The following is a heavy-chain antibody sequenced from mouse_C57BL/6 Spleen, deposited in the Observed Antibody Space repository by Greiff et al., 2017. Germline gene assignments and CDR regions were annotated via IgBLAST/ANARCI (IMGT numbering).Heavy chain of an antibody. CDR1: GYTFTSYW. CDR3: AREGSTMITTGFAY. Sequence: VQLQQPGAELVKPGASVKLSCKASGYTFTSYWVHWVKQRPGRGLEWIGRIDPNRGGPKYNEKFKSKATRTVDKPSSTAYLQLSSLTSVDSAVYYCAREGSTMITTGFAYWGQGTLVTVSA. V-gene: IGHV1-72*01. CDR2: IDPNRGGP. J-gene: IGHJ3*01. D-gene: IGHD2-4*01.